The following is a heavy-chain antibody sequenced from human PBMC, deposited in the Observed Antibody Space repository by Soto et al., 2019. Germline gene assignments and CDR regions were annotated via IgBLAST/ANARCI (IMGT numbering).Heavy chain of an antibody. J-gene: IGHJ4*02. D-gene: IGHD3-22*01. Sequence: GSLRLSCAASGFTFSSYAMSWVRQAPGKGLEWVSAISGSGGSTYYADSVKGRFTISRDNSKNTLYLQMNSLRAEDTAVYYCAKAQTYYYDSSGYGYWGQGTLVTVPS. V-gene: IGHV3-23*01. CDR3: AKAQTYYYDSSGYGY. CDR1: GFTFSSYA. CDR2: ISGSGGST.